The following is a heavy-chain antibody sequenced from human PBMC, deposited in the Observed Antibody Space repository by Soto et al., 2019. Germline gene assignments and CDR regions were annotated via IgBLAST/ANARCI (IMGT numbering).Heavy chain of an antibody. J-gene: IGHJ4*02. CDR2: ISSNGGST. V-gene: IGHV3-64D*06. CDR1: GFTFSSYA. Sequence: PVGSLRLSCSASGFTFSSYAMHWVRQAPGKGLEYVSAISSNGGSTYYADSVKGRFTISRDNSKNTLYLQMSSLRAEDTAVYYCVKDRAYVSYTQPEFDYWGQGTLVTVSS. D-gene: IGHD3-22*01. CDR3: VKDRAYVSYTQPEFDY.